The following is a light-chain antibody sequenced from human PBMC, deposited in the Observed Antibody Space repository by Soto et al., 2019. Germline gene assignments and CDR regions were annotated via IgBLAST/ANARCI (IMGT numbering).Light chain of an antibody. J-gene: IGKJ4*01. Sequence: EIVMTQYPATLSVSPGESATLSCRASQSIRSNLAWYQQKPGQAPRILIYGAINRATGIPARFSGSGYGAEFTLTISSLQSEDFAVYYYQQYDEWPPLALGGGTKVQIK. CDR2: GAI. V-gene: IGKV3-15*01. CDR3: QQYDEWPPLA. CDR1: QSIRSN.